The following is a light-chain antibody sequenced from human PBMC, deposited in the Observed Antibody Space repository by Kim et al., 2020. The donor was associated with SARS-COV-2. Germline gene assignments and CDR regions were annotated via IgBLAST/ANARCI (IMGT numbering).Light chain of an antibody. CDR2: RNT. V-gene: IGLV1-44*01. CDR1: CSHNGRTT. Sequence: QSVPFSCSGTCSHNGRTTVNCYQQLPGPAPTLLIYRNTLRPSGVPDRFSRSKSGTSASLAISGLQSEDEADYYCAAWDDSLNGWVFGGGTQLTVL. CDR3: AAWDDSLNGWV. J-gene: IGLJ3*02.